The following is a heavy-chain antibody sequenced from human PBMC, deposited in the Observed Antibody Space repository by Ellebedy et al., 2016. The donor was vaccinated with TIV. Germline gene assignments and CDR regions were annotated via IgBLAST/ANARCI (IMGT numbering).Heavy chain of an antibody. CDR2: IMPIFSTP. CDR3: ASARFCSSPTCPKPYGMDV. V-gene: IGHV1-69*13. J-gene: IGHJ6*02. D-gene: IGHD2-2*01. Sequence: SVKVSCKASGGTFRSYGISWLRQARGQGLEWMGGIMPIFSTPDYAQKFRGRVTITADESTTTAYMELSSLRSDDTAVYYCASARFCSSPTCPKPYGMDVWGQGTTVTVSS. CDR1: GGTFRSYG.